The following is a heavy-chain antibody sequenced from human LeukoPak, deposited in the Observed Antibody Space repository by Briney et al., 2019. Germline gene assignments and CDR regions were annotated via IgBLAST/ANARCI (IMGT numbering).Heavy chain of an antibody. CDR2: INSDGTLT. V-gene: IGHV3-74*01. D-gene: IGHD1-7*01. J-gene: IGHJ3*02. CDR1: GFTFRTSW. CDR3: ARDLYNWNSGAAFDI. Sequence: GGSLRLSCAASGFTFRTSWMHWVRQVPGKGPVWVSRINSDGTLTTYADSVKGRFTISRDNAKNMLYLQTNSLRAEDTAVYYCARDLYNWNSGAAFDIWGQGTMVTVSS.